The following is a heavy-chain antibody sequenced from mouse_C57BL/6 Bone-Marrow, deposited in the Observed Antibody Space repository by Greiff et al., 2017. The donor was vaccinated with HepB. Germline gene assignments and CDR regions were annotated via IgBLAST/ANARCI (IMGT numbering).Heavy chain of an antibody. CDR2: ISYSGST. D-gene: IGHD2-2*01. V-gene: IGHV3-8*01. Sequence: DVMLVESGPGLAKPSQTLSLSCSVSGYSITSDYWNWIRKFPGNNLEYMGYISYSGSTYYNPSLKSRISITRDTSKNQYYLQLNSVTTEDTATYYCERGGYDGGYAMDYWGQGTSVTVSS. J-gene: IGHJ4*01. CDR1: GYSITSDY. CDR3: ERGGYDGGYAMDY.